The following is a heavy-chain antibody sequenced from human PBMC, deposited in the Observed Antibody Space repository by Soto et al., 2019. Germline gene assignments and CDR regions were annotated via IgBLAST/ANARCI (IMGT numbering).Heavy chain of an antibody. J-gene: IGHJ6*02. V-gene: IGHV3-30*18. CDR2: ISYDGSNK. CDR3: AKDGASYYYYGMDV. D-gene: IGHD3-10*01. CDR1: GFTFSSYG. Sequence: GGSLRLSCAASGFTFSSYGMHWVRQAPGKGLEWVAVISYDGSNKYYADSVKGRFTISRDNSKNTLYLQMNSLRAEDTAVYYCAKDGASYYYYGMDVWGQGTTVTVYS.